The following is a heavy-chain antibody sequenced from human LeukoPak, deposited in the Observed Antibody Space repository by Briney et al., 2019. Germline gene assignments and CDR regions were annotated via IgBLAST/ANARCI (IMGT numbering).Heavy chain of an antibody. J-gene: IGHJ3*01. V-gene: IGHV4-4*02. D-gene: IGHD3-22*01. CDR3: ARWPMTNLAFDV. CDR2: IFSSGST. Sequence: SETLSLTCAVSGGSISSSNWWSWVRQPPGKGLEWIGYIFSSGSTTYNPSLKSRLTISVDTSNNQFSLKLSSVTAADTAVYFCARWPMTNLAFDVWGQGTMVTVSS. CDR1: GGSISSSNW.